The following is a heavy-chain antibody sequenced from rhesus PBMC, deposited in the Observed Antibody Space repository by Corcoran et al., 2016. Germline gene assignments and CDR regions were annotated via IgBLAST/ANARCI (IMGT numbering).Heavy chain of an antibody. CDR2: IHGNSGRT. Sequence: QVQLQESGPGLVKPSETLSLTCAVSGGSISDSYSWNWIRQPPGKGLGWIGNIHGNSGRTYYNPSLKSRVTISKDTSKNQCFLKLSSVTAADTAVYYCASYCTGSGCYEYGLDSWGQGVVVTVSS. CDR1: GGSISDSYS. J-gene: IGHJ6*01. V-gene: IGHV4S9*01. CDR3: ASYCTGSGCYEYGLDS. D-gene: IGHD2-21*01.